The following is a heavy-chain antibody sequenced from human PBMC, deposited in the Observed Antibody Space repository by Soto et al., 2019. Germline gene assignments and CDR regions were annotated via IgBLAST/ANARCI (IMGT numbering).Heavy chain of an antibody. V-gene: IGHV1-8*01. J-gene: IGHJ6*02. D-gene: IGHD6-13*01. CDR1: GYTFTSYD. CDR2: MNPNSGNT. CDR3: ARPTSSSWRYGMDV. Sequence: RTSVKVSCKASGYTFTSYDINWVRQATGQGLEWMGWMNPNSGNTGYAQKFQGRVTMTRNTSISTAYMELSSLRSEDTAVYYCARPTSSSWRYGMDVWGQGTTVTVS.